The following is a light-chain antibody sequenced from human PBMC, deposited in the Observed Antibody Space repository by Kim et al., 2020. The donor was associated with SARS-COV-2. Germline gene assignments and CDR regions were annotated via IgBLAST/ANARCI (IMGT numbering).Light chain of an antibody. CDR1: ALPKQY. Sequence: SYELTQPPSVSVSPGQTARITCSGDALPKQYAYWYQQKPGQAPVLVIYKDSERRSGIPERFSGSSSGTTVTLTISGVQAEDEADYYCQSADSSGTYVVFG. CDR2: KDS. CDR3: QSADSSGTYVV. J-gene: IGLJ2*01. V-gene: IGLV3-25*03.